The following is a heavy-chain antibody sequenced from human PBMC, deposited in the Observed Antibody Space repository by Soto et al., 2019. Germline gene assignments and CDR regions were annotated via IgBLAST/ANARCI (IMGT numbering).Heavy chain of an antibody. CDR3: ARVPDV. V-gene: IGHV4-30-2*01. CDR2: IYHSGST. J-gene: IGHJ6*02. CDR1: GGSISSGGYS. Sequence: TCAVSGGSISSGGYSWSWMRQPPGKGLEWIGYIYHSGSTYYNPSLKSRVTISVDRSKNQFSLKLSSVTAADTAVYYCARVPDVWGQGTTVTVSS.